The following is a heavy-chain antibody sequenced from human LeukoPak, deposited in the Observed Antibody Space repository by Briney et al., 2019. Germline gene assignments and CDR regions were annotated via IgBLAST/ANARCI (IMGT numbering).Heavy chain of an antibody. Sequence: ASVKVSCKASGCTFTGYYMHWVRQAPGQGLEWMGWINPNSGGTNYAQKFQGRVTMTRDTSISTAYMELSRLRSDDTAVYYCARDRQRRGRRFDPWGQGTLVTVSS. V-gene: IGHV1-2*02. CDR3: ARDRQRRGRRFDP. CDR2: INPNSGGT. CDR1: GCTFTGYY. J-gene: IGHJ5*02. D-gene: IGHD6-25*01.